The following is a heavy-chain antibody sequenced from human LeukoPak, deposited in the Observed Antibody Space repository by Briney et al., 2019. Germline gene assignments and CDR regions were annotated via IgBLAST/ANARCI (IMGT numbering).Heavy chain of an antibody. CDR1: GFIFSSYA. CDR2: ISGSGGST. CDR3: AKGSRGARPYYFDC. V-gene: IGHV3-23*01. D-gene: IGHD3-10*01. Sequence: GGSLRLSCAASGFIFSSYAMSWVRQAPGKGLEWVSVISGSGGSTNYADSVNGRFTISRDNSKNMLHLQMSSLRGEDTAVYYCAKGSRGARPYYFDCWGLGTLVTVSS. J-gene: IGHJ4*02.